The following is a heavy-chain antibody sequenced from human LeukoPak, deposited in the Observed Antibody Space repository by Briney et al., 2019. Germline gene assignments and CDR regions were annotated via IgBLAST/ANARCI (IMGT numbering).Heavy chain of an antibody. V-gene: IGHV4-39*07. J-gene: IGHJ6*02. CDR3: ARDGAYRLNYYYGMDV. Sequence: SETLSLTCTVSGGSISSSSYYWGWIRQPPGKGLEWIGSIYYSGSTYYNPSLKSRVTISVDKSKNQFSLKLSSVTAADTAVYYCARDGAYRLNYYYGMDVWGQGTTVTVSS. CDR2: IYYSGST. D-gene: IGHD1-26*01. CDR1: GGSISSSSYY.